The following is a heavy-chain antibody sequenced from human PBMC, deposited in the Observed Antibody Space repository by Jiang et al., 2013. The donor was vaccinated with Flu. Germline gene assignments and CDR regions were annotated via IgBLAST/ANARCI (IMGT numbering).Heavy chain of an antibody. Sequence: GSGLVKPSETLSLTCTVSGGSISSSSYYWGWIRQPPGMGLEWIGIIYYSGSTYYNPSLKSRVTISEDTSKNQFSLKLSSVTAADTAVYYCARQVFLGGFDPWGQGTLVTVSS. V-gene: IGHV4-39*01. D-gene: IGHD3-10*01. J-gene: IGHJ5*02. CDR2: IYYSGST. CDR3: ARQVFLGGFDP. CDR1: GGSISSSSYY.